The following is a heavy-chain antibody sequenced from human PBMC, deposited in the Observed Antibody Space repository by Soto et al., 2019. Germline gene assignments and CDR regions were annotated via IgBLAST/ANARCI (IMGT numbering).Heavy chain of an antibody. J-gene: IGHJ4*02. CDR2: IRTNGDST. CDR3: AREGMSRSRWVFDY. V-gene: IGHV3-64*01. Sequence: EVRLVESGGGLVQPGGSLRLSCAASGFTFGSYPMHWVRQAPGKGLEYVSAIRTNGDSTFYANSVKGRFTISRDNSKNTLYLQMGSLRAEDTGVYYCAREGMSRSRWVFDYWGQGTLVTASS. CDR1: GFTFGSYP. D-gene: IGHD1-26*01.